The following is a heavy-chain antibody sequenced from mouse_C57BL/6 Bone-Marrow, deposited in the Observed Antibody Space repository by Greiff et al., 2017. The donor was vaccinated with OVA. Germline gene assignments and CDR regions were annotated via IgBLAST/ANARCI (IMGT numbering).Heavy chain of an antibody. CDR2: IYPRSGNT. CDR3: ARSNGSSLYWYFDV. CDR1: GYTFTSYG. J-gene: IGHJ1*03. Sequence: QVQLQQSGAELARPGASVKLSCKASGYTFTSYGISWVKQRTGQGLEWIGEIYPRSGNTYYNEKFKGKATLTADKSSSTAYMELRSLTSEDSAVYFCARSNGSSLYWYFDVWGTGTTVTVSS. D-gene: IGHD1-1*01. V-gene: IGHV1-81*01.